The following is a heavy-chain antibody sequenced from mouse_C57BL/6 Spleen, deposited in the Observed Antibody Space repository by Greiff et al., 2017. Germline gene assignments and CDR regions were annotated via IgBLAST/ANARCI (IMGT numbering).Heavy chain of an antibody. CDR3: ARNYVNAMDY. CDR1: GYAFSSSW. CDR2: IYPGDGDT. J-gene: IGHJ4*01. Sequence: QVQLQQSGPELVQPGASVKISCKASGYAFSSSWMNWVKQRPGKGLEWIGRIYPGDGDTNYNGKFKGKATLTADKSSSTAYMQLSSLTSEDSAVYFCARNYVNAMDYGGQGTSVTVSS. V-gene: IGHV1-82*01. D-gene: IGHD1-1*01.